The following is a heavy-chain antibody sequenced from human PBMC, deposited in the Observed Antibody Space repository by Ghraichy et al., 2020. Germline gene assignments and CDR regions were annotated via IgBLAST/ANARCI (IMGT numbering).Heavy chain of an antibody. V-gene: IGHV1-69*06. CDR2: IIPIFGTA. D-gene: IGHD6-19*01. CDR3: ARDQLRYSSLWGLARGQYGMDV. J-gene: IGHJ6*02. CDR1: GGTFSSYA. Sequence: SVKVSCKASGGTFSSYAISWVRQAPGQGLEWMGGIIPIFGTANYAQKFQGRVTITADKSTSTAYMELSSLRSEDMAVYYCARDQLRYSSLWGLARGQYGMDVWGQGTTVTVS.